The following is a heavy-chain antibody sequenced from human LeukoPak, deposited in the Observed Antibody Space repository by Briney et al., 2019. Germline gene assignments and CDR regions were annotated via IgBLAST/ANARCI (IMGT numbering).Heavy chain of an antibody. V-gene: IGHV1-69*05. CDR1: GGTFSSYA. CDR3: ARASVLMGATMPVYFDY. CDR2: IIPILGTA. Sequence: ASVKVSCKASGGTFSSYAISWVRQAPGQGLEWMGGIIPILGTANYAQKFQGRVTITTDESTSTAYMELSSLRSEDTAVYYCARASVLMGATMPVYFDYWGQGTLVTVSS. D-gene: IGHD1-26*01. J-gene: IGHJ4*02.